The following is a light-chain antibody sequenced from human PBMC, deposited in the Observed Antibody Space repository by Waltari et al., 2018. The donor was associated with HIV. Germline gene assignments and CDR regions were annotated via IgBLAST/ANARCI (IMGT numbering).Light chain of an antibody. V-gene: IGLV1-51*01. CDR3: GTWDSSLSAVA. CDR2: DNN. CDR1: SSNIGNHY. J-gene: IGLJ2*01. Sequence: QSVLTQPPSVPAAPGQKVTISCSGSSSNIGNHYVSWYQQFPGTAPKLLIYDNNKRPSGIPDRFSGSKSGTSATLGITGLQTGDEADYYCGTWDSSLSAVAFGGGTKVTVL.